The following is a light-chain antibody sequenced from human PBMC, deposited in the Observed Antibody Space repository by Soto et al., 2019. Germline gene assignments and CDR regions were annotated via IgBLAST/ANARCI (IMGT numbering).Light chain of an antibody. V-gene: IGLV1-44*01. J-gene: IGLJ3*02. CDR3: HSYDSSLSGSV. Sequence: QLVLTQPPSVSGTPGQRVTISCSGSRSNIGSNAVNWYQQFPGAAPKLLIYTDSQRPSGVPDRISGAKSATSASLAISGLQSDDEAFYYCHSYDSSLSGSVFGGGTKLTVL. CDR1: RSNIGSNA. CDR2: TDS.